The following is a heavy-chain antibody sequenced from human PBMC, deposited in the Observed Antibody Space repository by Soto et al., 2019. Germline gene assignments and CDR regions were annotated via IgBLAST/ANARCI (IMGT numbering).Heavy chain of an antibody. CDR1: GYSFTKYL. D-gene: IGHD1-7*01. J-gene: IGHJ6*02. CDR3: ARKAGTTPFHYGMDV. V-gene: IGHV5-10-1*01. CDR2: IDPSDSYT. Sequence: XESLKISCEGSGYSFTKYLLSWVRQMPGKGLEWMGKIDPSDSYTTYSPSFPGHVTISADKSISSAYLQWSNLKASDTAMYYCARKAGTTPFHYGMDVWGQGTTVTVSS.